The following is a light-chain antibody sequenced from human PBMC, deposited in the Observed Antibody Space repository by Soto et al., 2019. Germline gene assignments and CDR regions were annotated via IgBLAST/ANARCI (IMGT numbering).Light chain of an antibody. CDR3: QKYNSAPLT. J-gene: IGKJ3*01. CDR1: QGISDF. Sequence: DIQMTQSPSSLSASVGDRVTITCRASQGISDFLVWYQQKPGKVPKLLFYTASTLQSGVPARFSSSGSGTDFTLTISSLPPEDVATYYSQKYNSAPLTFGPGTKVDIK. V-gene: IGKV1-27*01. CDR2: TAS.